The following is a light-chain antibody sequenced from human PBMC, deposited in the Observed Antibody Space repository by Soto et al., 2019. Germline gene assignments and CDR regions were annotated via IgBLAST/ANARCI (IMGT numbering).Light chain of an antibody. Sequence: EIVMTQSPATLSVSPGERATVSCRASQSVSSNLAWYQQKPGQAPRLLIYGASTRATGIPARFSGSGSGTEFTLTISSLQSEDSAVYYCQQYNNWTFGQGTKVEI. CDR2: GAS. V-gene: IGKV3-15*01. J-gene: IGKJ1*01. CDR3: QQYNNWT. CDR1: QSVSSN.